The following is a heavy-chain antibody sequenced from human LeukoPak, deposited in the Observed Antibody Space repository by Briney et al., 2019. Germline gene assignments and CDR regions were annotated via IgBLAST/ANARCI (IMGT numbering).Heavy chain of an antibody. D-gene: IGHD6-19*01. Sequence: SVTVSCKASGRTFSSYVISWVRQAPGQGLEWMGRIIPIFGIANYAQKFQGRVTITADKSTSTAYMELSSLRSEDTAAYCCARAENAWLAFDYWGQGTLVTVSS. J-gene: IGHJ4*02. CDR2: IIPIFGIA. CDR3: ARAENAWLAFDY. CDR1: GRTFSSYV. V-gene: IGHV1-69*04.